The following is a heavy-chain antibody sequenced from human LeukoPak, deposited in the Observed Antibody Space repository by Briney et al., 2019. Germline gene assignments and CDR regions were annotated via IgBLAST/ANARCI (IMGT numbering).Heavy chain of an antibody. CDR3: ARGCSAGTPHNWFDP. CDR1: GGSISSSSYY. J-gene: IGHJ5*02. V-gene: IGHV4-61*01. CDR2: SYYSGST. Sequence: SETQSLTCTVSGGSISSSSYYWRWIRQPPGKGLARIGYSYYSGSTNYNPSLKSRVTISVDTSKNQFSLKLSAVTAADTAVYYCARGCSAGTPHNWFDPWGQGTLVTVSS. D-gene: IGHD1-1*01.